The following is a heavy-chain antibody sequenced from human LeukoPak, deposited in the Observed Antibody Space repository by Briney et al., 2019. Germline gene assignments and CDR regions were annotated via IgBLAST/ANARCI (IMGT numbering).Heavy chain of an antibody. CDR3: ARPADYDILTGYRY. D-gene: IGHD3-9*01. V-gene: IGHV4-39*01. CDR2: IYYSGST. Sequence: SETLSLTCTVSGGSISSSSYYWGWIRQPPGKGLEWTGSIYYSGSTYYNPSLKSRVTISVDTSKNQFSLKLSSVTAADTAVYYCARPADYDILTGYRYWGQGTLVTVSS. CDR1: GGSISSSSYY. J-gene: IGHJ4*02.